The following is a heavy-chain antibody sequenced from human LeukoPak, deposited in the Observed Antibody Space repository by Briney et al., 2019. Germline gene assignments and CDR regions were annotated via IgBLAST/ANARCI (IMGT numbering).Heavy chain of an antibody. CDR1: GFTFITYA. Sequence: GGSLRLSCAASGFTFITYAMSWVRQAPGKGLEWVSGISGSGTGGRTYYADSVKGRFTISRDNSKNTLYLQMNSLRAEDTALYYCARDALTGIAVAGNYYYYYYMDVWGKGTTVTVSS. J-gene: IGHJ6*03. CDR2: ISGSGTGGRT. V-gene: IGHV3-23*01. CDR3: ARDALTGIAVAGNYYYYYYMDV. D-gene: IGHD6-19*01.